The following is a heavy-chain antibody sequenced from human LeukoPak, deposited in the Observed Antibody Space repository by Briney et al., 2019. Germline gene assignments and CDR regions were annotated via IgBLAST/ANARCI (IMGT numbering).Heavy chain of an antibody. Sequence: GGPLRLSCAASGFTFSSYSMNWVRQAPGKGLEWVSSIDFTSRYIYNADSVKGRFTTSRDNAKNSLDLQMNSLRAEDTAVYYCAGGQGWHFDLWGRGTLITVSS. V-gene: IGHV3-21*01. J-gene: IGHJ2*01. CDR2: IDFTSRYI. CDR1: GFTFSSYS. CDR3: AGGQGWHFDL. D-gene: IGHD2-15*01.